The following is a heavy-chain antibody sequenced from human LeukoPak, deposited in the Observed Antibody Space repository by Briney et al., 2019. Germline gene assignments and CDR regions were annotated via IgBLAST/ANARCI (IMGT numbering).Heavy chain of an antibody. CDR2: IYHSGST. J-gene: IGHJ4*02. CDR1: GDSISSSNW. Sequence: SGTLSLTCAVSGDSISSSNWWSWVRQPPGKGLEWIGEIYHSGSTNYNPSLKSRVTISVDKSKNQFSLKLSSVTAADTAVYYCARHGIYVGSGWSFDYWGQGTLVTVSS. D-gene: IGHD6-19*01. CDR3: ARHGIYVGSGWSFDY. V-gene: IGHV4-4*02.